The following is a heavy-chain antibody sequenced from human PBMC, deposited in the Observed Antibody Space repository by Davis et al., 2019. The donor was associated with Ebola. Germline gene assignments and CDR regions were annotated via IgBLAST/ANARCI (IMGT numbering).Heavy chain of an antibody. J-gene: IGHJ4*02. CDR2: INPHNGNT. CDR3: ARAQFPTTSDH. V-gene: IGHV1-18*01. Sequence: ASVKVSCKASGYTFTSYDINWVRQATGQGLEWMGWINPHNGNTNYAQNVQGRVTMTTDTSTSTAYMEVGILRSDDTAVYYCARAQFPTTSDHWGQGTLVTVSS. CDR1: GYTFTSYD. D-gene: IGHD1-1*01.